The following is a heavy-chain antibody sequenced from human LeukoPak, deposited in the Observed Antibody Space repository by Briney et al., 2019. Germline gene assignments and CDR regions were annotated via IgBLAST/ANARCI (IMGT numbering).Heavy chain of an antibody. CDR3: ARDKGIPRAVADYFDY. Sequence: SETLSLTCTVSGGSISSSSYYWGWIRQPPGKGLEWIGSIYYSGSTYYSPSLKSRVTISVDTSKNQFSLKLSSVTAADTAVYYCARDKGIPRAVADYFDYWGQGTLVTVSS. J-gene: IGHJ4*02. CDR1: GGSISSSSYY. CDR2: IYYSGST. V-gene: IGHV4-39*07.